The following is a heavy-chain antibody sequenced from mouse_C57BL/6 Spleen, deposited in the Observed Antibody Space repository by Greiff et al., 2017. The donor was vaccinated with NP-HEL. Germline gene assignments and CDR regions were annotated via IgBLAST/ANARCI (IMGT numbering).Heavy chain of an antibody. J-gene: IGHJ4*01. CDR2: ISSGSSTI. CDR3: ANYYGSSYDYAMDY. CDR1: GFTFSDYG. Sequence: VMLVESGGGLVKPGGSLKLSCAASGFTFSDYGMHWVRQAPEKGLEWVAYISSGSSTIYYADTVKGRFTISRDNAKNTLFLQMTSLRSEDTAMYYCANYYGSSYDYAMDYWGQGTSVTFSS. V-gene: IGHV5-17*01. D-gene: IGHD1-1*01.